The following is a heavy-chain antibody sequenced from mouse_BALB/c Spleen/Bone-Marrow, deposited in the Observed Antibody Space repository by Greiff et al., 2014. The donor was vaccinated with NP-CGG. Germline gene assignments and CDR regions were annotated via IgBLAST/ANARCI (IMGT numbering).Heavy chain of an antibody. CDR3: AGAYYRYAMDY. CDR2: IWSGGNT. V-gene: IGHV2-4*02. CDR1: GFSLTSYG. D-gene: IGHD2-14*01. Sequence: VNVVESGPGLVQPSQSLSITCTVSGFSLTSYGVHWVRQPPGKGLEWLGVIWSGGNTDYNATFISRLSISKDNFKSRVFFKMISLQADDTAIYYCAGAYYRYAMDYWGQGTSVTVSS. J-gene: IGHJ4*01.